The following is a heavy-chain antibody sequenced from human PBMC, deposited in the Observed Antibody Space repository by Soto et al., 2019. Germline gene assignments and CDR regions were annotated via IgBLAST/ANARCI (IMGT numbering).Heavy chain of an antibody. D-gene: IGHD3-10*01. CDR2: INPNSGGT. Sequence: VKVSCKASGYTFTGYYMHWVRQAPGQGLEWMGWINPNSGGTNYAQKFQGRVTMTRDTSISTAYMELSRLRSDDTAVYYCARSKTYYYGSGSYYSPLDYWGQGTLVTVSS. V-gene: IGHV1-2*02. CDR3: ARSKTYYYGSGSYYSPLDY. J-gene: IGHJ4*02. CDR1: GYTFTGYY.